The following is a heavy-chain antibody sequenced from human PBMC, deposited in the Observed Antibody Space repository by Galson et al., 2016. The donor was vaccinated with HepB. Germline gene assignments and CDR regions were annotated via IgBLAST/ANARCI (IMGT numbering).Heavy chain of an antibody. CDR3: ARDASFGRGRIPGTFDI. CDR1: GFNFDDYG. Sequence: SLRLSCAVSGFNFDDYGMSWVRQVPGKGLEWVSDINWNGRTTDYSDSVKGRFTISRDNAKNILYLQMNSLRVEDTALYHCARDASFGRGRIPGTFDIWGLGTKVTASS. V-gene: IGHV3-20*01. CDR2: INWNGRTT. D-gene: IGHD1-1*01. J-gene: IGHJ3*02.